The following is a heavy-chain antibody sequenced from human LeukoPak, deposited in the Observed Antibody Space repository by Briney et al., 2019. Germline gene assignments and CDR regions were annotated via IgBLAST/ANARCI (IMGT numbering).Heavy chain of an antibody. CDR2: ISHNENT. CDR3: ASSGSRWLIDKTYSPY. J-gene: IGHJ4*02. D-gene: IGHD3-22*01. V-gene: IGHV4-34*01. CDR1: GGSFSGYY. Sequence: SETLPLTCAVYGGSFSGYYWNWIRQPPGKGLEWIGEISHNENTNYSPSLKSRLTISIDTSKNQFSLKLSSVTAADTAVYYCASSGSRWLIDKTYSPYWGQGTLVTVSS.